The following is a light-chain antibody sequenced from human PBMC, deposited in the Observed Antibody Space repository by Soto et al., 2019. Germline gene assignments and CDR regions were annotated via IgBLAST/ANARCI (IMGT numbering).Light chain of an antibody. CDR2: ENN. J-gene: IGLJ3*02. Sequence: QSVLTQPPSVSAAPGQKVTIPCSGSSSNIGNNYVSWYQQLPGTAPKLLIYENNNRPSGIPDRFSGSKSGTSATLGSPELQTRDDADYYGEPWYSSLRAGGFGGGTKRTVL. V-gene: IGLV1-51*02. CDR3: EPWYSSLRAGG. CDR1: SSNIGNNY.